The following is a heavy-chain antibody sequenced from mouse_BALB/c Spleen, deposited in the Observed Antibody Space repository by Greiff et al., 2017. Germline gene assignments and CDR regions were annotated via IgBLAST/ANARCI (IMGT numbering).Heavy chain of an antibody. CDR1: GYSFTGYY. Sequence: LVKTGASVKISCKASGYSFTGYYMHWVKQSHGKSLEWIGYISCYNGATSYNQKFKGKATFTVDTSSSPAYMQFNSLTSEDSAVYYCARYDDYDDGFAYWGQGTLVTVSA. D-gene: IGHD2-4*01. J-gene: IGHJ3*01. V-gene: IGHV1S34*01. CDR3: ARYDDYDDGFAY. CDR2: ISCYNGAT.